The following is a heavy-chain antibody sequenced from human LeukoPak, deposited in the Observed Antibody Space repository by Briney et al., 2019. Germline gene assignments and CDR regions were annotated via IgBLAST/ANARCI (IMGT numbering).Heavy chain of an antibody. CDR3: ARGFLVAADRLDS. CDR2: TNPNSGGT. Sequence: GASVKVSCKASGYTFTVYYMHWVRQAPGQGVEWMGWTNPNSGGTNYAQKFQGRVTMTRDTSISTAYMELTRLRSDDTAVYYCARGFLVAADRLDSWGQGTLVTVSS. D-gene: IGHD2-15*01. CDR1: GYTFTVYY. V-gene: IGHV1-2*02. J-gene: IGHJ4*02.